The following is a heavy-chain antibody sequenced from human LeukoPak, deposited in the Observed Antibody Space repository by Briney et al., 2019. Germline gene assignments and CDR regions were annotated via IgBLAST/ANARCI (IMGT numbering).Heavy chain of an antibody. Sequence: AGGSLRLSCAASGFTFSNYEMNWVRQAPGKGLEWVSYISNSGSTIYYADSVKGRFTISRDNAKNSLYLQMNSPRAEDTAVYYCAKGHEYYFDYWGQGTLVTVSS. J-gene: IGHJ4*02. CDR1: GFTFSNYE. CDR2: ISNSGSTI. V-gene: IGHV3-48*03. CDR3: AKGHEYYFDY.